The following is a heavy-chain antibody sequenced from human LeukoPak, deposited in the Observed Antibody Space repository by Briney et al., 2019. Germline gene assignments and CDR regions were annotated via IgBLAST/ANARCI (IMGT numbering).Heavy chain of an antibody. Sequence: PSETLSLTCTVSGGSISSYYWSWVRQPPGKGLEWIGYIYYSGSTNYNPSLKSRVTISVDTSKNQFSLKLSSVTAADTAVYYCARHRLADYGEGFDPWGQGTLVTVSS. CDR3: ARHRLADYGEGFDP. D-gene: IGHD4-17*01. CDR1: GGSISSYY. V-gene: IGHV4-59*08. J-gene: IGHJ5*02. CDR2: IYYSGST.